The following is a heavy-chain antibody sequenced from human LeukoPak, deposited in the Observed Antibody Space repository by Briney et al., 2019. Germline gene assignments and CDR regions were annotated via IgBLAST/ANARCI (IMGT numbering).Heavy chain of an antibody. CDR2: IIPIFGTA. Sequence: ASVKVSCKASGYTFTSYGISWVRQAPGQGLECMGGIIPIFGTANYAQKFQGRVTITADESTSTAYMELSSLKSEDTAVYYCARVVTPRYCSTPSCYWKGWFDPWGQGTLVTVSS. V-gene: IGHV1-69*13. CDR1: GYTFTSYG. CDR3: ARVVTPRYCSTPSCYWKGWFDP. D-gene: IGHD2-2*01. J-gene: IGHJ5*02.